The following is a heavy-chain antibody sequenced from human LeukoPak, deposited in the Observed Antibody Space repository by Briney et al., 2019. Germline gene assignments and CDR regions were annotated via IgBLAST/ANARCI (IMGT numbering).Heavy chain of an antibody. D-gene: IGHD4-17*01. J-gene: IGHJ4*02. Sequence: PGGSLRLSCAASGFTFSSYGMHWVRQAPGKGLEWVAVISYDGSNKYYADSVKGRFTISRDNSKNTLYLQMNSLRAEDTAVYYCAKDLHPYGDYVLCAPDYWGQGTLVTVSS. CDR3: AKDLHPYGDYVLCAPDY. CDR1: GFTFSSYG. V-gene: IGHV3-30*18. CDR2: ISYDGSNK.